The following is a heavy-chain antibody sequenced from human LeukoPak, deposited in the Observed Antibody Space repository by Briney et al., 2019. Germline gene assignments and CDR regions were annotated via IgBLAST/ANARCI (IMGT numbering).Heavy chain of an antibody. CDR2: IYYSGST. CDR3: ARSQNYYGSGDY. V-gene: IGHV4-31*03. J-gene: IGHJ4*02. CDR1: GGSISSGGYY. D-gene: IGHD3-10*01. Sequence: SQTLCLTCTVSGGSISSGGYYWSWIRQHPGKGLEWIGYIYYSGSTYYNPSLKSRVTILVDTSRNHFSVKLSSVTAADTAVYYCARSQNYYGSGDYWSQGTLVTVSS.